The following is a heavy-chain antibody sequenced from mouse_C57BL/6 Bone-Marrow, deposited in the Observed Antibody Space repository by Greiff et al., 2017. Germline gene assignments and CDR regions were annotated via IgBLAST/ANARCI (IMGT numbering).Heavy chain of an antibody. V-gene: IGHV5-12*01. Sequence: EVMLVESGGGLVQPGGSLKLSCAASGFTFSDYYMYWVRQTPEKRLEWVAYISNGGGSTYYPDTVKGRFTISRDNAKNTLYLQMSRLKSEDTAMYYCARRSYYGSPYAMDYWGQGTSVTVSS. CDR3: ARRSYYGSPYAMDY. D-gene: IGHD1-1*01. CDR2: ISNGGGST. CDR1: GFTFSDYY. J-gene: IGHJ4*01.